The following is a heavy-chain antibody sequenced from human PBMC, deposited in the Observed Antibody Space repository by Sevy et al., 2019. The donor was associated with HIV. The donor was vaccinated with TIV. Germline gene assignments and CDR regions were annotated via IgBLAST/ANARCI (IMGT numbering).Heavy chain of an antibody. D-gene: IGHD1-26*01. J-gene: IGHJ3*02. CDR1: GFSVSSNY. V-gene: IGHV3-66*01. CDR2: IYSDGST. CDR3: ARAVPYSGSFGTFDI. Sequence: GGSLRLSCVVSGFSVSSNYMTWVRQAPGKGLEWVSLIYSDGSTYYADSVKGRFTISRDNSKNTLYLQMNSLRAEDTAVYYCARAVPYSGSFGTFDIWGQGTMVTVSS.